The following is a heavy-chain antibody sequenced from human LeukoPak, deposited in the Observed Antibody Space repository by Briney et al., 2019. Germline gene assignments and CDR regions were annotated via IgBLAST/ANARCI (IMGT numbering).Heavy chain of an antibody. J-gene: IGHJ2*01. CDR3: ARDDGLGDWYFDL. V-gene: IGHV4-61*02. Sequence: SETLSLTCTVSGGFISSGSYYWSWIRQPAGKGLEWIGRIYTSGSTNYNPSLKSRVTISVDTSKNQFSLKLSSVTAADTAVYYCARDDGLGDWYFDLWGRGTLVTVSS. CDR1: GGFISSGSYY. CDR2: IYTSGST. D-gene: IGHD3-16*01.